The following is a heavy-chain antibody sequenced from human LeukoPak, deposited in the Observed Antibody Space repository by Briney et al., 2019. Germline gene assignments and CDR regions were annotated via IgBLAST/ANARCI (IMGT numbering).Heavy chain of an antibody. Sequence: GGSLRLSCAASGFTFSSYGMHWVRQAPGKGLEWVAFIRYDGSNKYYADSVKGRFTISRDNSKNTLYLQMNSLRAEDTAVYYCAKDLGLIAAACYFDYWGQGTLVTVSS. CDR3: AKDLGLIAAACYFDY. D-gene: IGHD6-13*01. J-gene: IGHJ4*02. CDR2: IRYDGSNK. V-gene: IGHV3-30*02. CDR1: GFTFSSYG.